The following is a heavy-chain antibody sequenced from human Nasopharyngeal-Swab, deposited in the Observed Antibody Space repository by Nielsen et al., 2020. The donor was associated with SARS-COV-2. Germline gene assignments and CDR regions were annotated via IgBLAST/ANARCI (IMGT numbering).Heavy chain of an antibody. D-gene: IGHD6-6*01. CDR3: AKDDTTGYSRSEYGFDP. Sequence: WVRQAPGQGLEWMGWISAYNGNTNYGQKLQGRVTMTTDTSTSTVYMELRSLRSEDTTVYYCAKDDTTGYSRSEYGFDPWGQGTLVTVSS. J-gene: IGHJ5*02. V-gene: IGHV1-18*01. CDR2: ISAYNGNT.